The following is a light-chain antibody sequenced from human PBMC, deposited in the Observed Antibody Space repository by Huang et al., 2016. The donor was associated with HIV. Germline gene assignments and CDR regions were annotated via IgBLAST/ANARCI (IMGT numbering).Light chain of an antibody. CDR3: QQYDSSPWT. CDR1: QSVSSSY. V-gene: IGKV3-20*01. CDR2: GAS. J-gene: IGKJ1*01. Sequence: EIVLTQSPGNLSLSPGERATLSCRASQSVSSSYLGWYQQKPGQAPRLRFYGASSRATGIPDRFSGSGSGTDFTLTISRLEPEDFAGYYCQQYDSSPWTFGQGTKVEIK.